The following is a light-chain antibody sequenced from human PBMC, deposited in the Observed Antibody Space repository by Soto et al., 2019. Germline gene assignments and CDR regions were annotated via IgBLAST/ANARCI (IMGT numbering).Light chain of an antibody. J-gene: IGKJ5*01. CDR1: QGISTY. CDR2: AAS. Sequence: IQLTQSPSSLSASVGDRVTITCRASQGISTYLALYQQKPGKAPKLLIFAASTLHSGVPSRFSGSGSGTDFTLTISSLKPEDFEIYYCQQLNSYPLTFGQGTRLEIK. V-gene: IGKV1-9*01. CDR3: QQLNSYPLT.